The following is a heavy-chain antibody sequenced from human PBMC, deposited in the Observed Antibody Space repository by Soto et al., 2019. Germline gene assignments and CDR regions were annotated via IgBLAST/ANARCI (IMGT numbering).Heavy chain of an antibody. D-gene: IGHD3-9*01. CDR1: GFTFSSYA. J-gene: IGHJ4*02. V-gene: IGHV3-30-3*01. CDR2: ISYDGSNK. CDR3: ARENYDILSGYSPIFDY. Sequence: QVPLVESGGCVVQPGRSLRLSCAASGFTFSSYAMHWVRQAPGKGLEWVAVISYDGSNKYYADSVKGRFTISRDNSKDTLYLQMNSLRAEDTAVYYCARENYDILSGYSPIFDYWGQGTLVTVSS.